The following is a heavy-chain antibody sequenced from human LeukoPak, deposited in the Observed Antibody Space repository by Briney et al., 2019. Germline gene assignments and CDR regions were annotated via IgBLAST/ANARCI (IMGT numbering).Heavy chain of an antibody. V-gene: IGHV3-74*01. D-gene: IGHD2/OR15-2a*01. CDR1: GNYW. J-gene: IGHJ4*02. CDR3: VSFYETY. Sequence: GGSLRLSCAASGNYWMHWVRQAPGKGLVWVSHINSDGSWTSYADSVKGRFTISKDNAENTVYLQMNSLRAEDTAVYYCVSFYETYWGRGTLVTVSS. CDR2: INSDGSWT.